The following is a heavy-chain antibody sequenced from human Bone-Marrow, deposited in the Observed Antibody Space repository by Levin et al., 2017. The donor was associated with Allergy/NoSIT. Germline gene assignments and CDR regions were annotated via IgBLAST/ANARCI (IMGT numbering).Heavy chain of an antibody. CDR2: IYSGGST. J-gene: IGHJ3*02. CDR3: ARGSGGYAFDI. CDR1: GFTVSSNY. Sequence: GESLKISCAASGFTVSSNYMSWVRQTPGKGLEWVSVIYSGGSTYYADSVKGRFTISRDNSKNTLSLQMNSLRAEDTAVYYCARGSGGYAFDIWGQGTMVTVSS. V-gene: IGHV3-53*01. D-gene: IGHD2-15*01.